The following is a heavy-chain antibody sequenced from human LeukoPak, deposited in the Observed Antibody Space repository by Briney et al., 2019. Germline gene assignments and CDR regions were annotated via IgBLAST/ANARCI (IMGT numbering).Heavy chain of an antibody. CDR3: ARTSSPPDYYYYMDV. J-gene: IGHJ6*03. CDR2: ISSSGSTI. V-gene: IGHV3-11*04. Sequence: PGGSLRLSCAASGFTFSDYYMSRIRQAPGKGLEWVSYISSSGSTIYYADSVKGRFTISRDNAKNSLYLQMNSLRAEDTAVYYCARTSSPPDYYYYMDVWGKGTMVTVSS. CDR1: GFTFSDYY. D-gene: IGHD2/OR15-2a*01.